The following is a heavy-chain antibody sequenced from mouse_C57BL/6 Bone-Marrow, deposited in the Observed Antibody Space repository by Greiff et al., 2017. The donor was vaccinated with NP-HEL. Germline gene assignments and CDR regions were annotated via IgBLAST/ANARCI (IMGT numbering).Heavy chain of an antibody. Sequence: VQLQQSGPELVKPGASVKISCKASGYTFTDYYMNWVKQSHGKSLEWIGDINPNNGGTSYNQKFKGKATLTVDKSSSTAYMELRSLTSVDSAVYYCARDYGSSYDYAVDYWGQGTSVTVSS. D-gene: IGHD1-1*01. CDR2: INPNNGGT. CDR3: ARDYGSSYDYAVDY. J-gene: IGHJ4*01. V-gene: IGHV1-26*01. CDR1: GYTFTDYY.